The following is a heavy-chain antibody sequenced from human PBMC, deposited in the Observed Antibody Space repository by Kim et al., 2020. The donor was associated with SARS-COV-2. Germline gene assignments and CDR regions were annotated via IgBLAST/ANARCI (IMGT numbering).Heavy chain of an antibody. Sequence: SETLSLTCTVSGGSISSGGYYWSWIRQHPGKGLEWIGYIYYSGSTYYNPSLKSRVTISVDTSKNQFSLKLSSVTAADTAVYYCALEAYDILTGYYRYGMDVWGQGTTVTVSS. J-gene: IGHJ6*02. V-gene: IGHV4-31*03. CDR2: IYYSGST. D-gene: IGHD3-9*01. CDR1: GGSISSGGYY. CDR3: ALEAYDILTGYYRYGMDV.